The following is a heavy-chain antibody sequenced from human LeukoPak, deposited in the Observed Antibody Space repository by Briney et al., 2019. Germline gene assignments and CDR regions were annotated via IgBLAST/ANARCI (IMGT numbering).Heavy chain of an antibody. D-gene: IGHD3-10*01. V-gene: IGHV3-30-3*01. CDR2: ISYDGSNK. J-gene: IGHJ3*02. CDR1: GFTFSSYA. CDR3: ARDYYNGHALDI. Sequence: PGRSLRLSCAASGFTFSSYAMHWVRQAPGKGLEWVAVISYDGSNKYYADSVKGRFTISRDNSKNTLYLQMSSLRGEDTAVYYCARDYYNGHALDIWGQGTTVTVSS.